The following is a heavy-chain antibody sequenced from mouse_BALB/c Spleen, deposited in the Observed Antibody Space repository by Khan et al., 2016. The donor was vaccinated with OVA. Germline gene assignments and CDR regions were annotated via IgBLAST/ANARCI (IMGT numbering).Heavy chain of an antibody. CDR2: ISSGGSYT. CDR3: TGHRGYYGSSSYFDY. CDR1: GFSFSSYS. Sequence: EVELVESGGGLVRPGGSLKLSCAASGFSFSSYSMSWVRQTPEKRLEWVATISSGGSYTYYPDSVKGRFTISRDNAKNTHHLQVNSLRSEDTAMYYCTGHRGYYGSSSYFDYWGQGTTLTVSS. V-gene: IGHV5-6-4*01. D-gene: IGHD1-1*01. J-gene: IGHJ2*01.